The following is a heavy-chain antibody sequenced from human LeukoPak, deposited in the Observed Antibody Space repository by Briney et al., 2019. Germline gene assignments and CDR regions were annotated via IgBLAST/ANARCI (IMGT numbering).Heavy chain of an antibody. CDR2: INHSGST. CDR1: GGSFSGYY. Sequence: PSETLSLTCAVYGGSFSGYYWSWIRQPPGKGLEWIGEINHSGSTNYNPSLKSRVTISVDTSKNQFSLKLSSVTAADTAVYYCAREVLYSGSYYSAFGIWGQGTMVTVSS. V-gene: IGHV4-34*01. D-gene: IGHD1-26*01. J-gene: IGHJ3*02. CDR3: AREVLYSGSYYSAFGI.